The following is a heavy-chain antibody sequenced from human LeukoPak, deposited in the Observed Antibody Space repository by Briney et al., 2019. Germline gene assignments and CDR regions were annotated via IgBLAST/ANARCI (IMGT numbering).Heavy chain of an antibody. J-gene: IGHJ4*02. CDR3: ARARITIFGVVLDY. CDR1: GGSISSGSYY. Sequence: SETLSLTCTVSGGSISSGSYYWSWIRQPAGKGLEWIVRIYTSGSTNYNPSLKSRVTISVDTSKDQFSLKLSSVTAADTAVYYCARARITIFGVVLDYWGQGTLVTVSS. CDR2: IYTSGST. D-gene: IGHD3-3*01. V-gene: IGHV4-61*02.